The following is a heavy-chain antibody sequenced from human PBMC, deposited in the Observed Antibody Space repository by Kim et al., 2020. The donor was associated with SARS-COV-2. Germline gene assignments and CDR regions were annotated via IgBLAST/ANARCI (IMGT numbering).Heavy chain of an antibody. CDR3: ARDQGRRGYFDY. D-gene: IGHD2-15*01. Sequence: TDSNPTPKSRLPILLDTSKNQVSLKLRSVTAADTAVYYCARDQGRRGYFDYWGQGTLVAVSS. J-gene: IGHJ4*02. V-gene: IGHV4-59*01. CDR2: T.